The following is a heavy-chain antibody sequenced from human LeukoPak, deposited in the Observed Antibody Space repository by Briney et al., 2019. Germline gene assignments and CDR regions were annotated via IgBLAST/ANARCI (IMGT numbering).Heavy chain of an antibody. D-gene: IGHD1-26*01. CDR3: ARVRSYYFDY. Sequence: SETLSLTCTVSGYSISRDYHWGWIRQPPGKGLEWIGIGNIYHTESTYYNPSLKSRVTISVDTSKNQFSLKLSSVTAADTAVYYCARVRSYYFDYWGQGTLVTVSS. CDR2: GNIYHTEST. V-gene: IGHV4-38-2*02. J-gene: IGHJ4*02. CDR1: GYSISRDYH.